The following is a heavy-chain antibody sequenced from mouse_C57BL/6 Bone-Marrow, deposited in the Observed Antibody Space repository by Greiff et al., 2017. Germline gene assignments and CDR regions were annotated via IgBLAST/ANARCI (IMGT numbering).Heavy chain of an antibody. D-gene: IGHD1-1*01. V-gene: IGHV1-19*01. CDR2: INPYNGGT. J-gene: IGHJ3*01. CDR3: ARSDYGSSYPFAY. CDR1: GYTFTDYY. Sequence: VQLQQSGPVLVKPGASVKMSCKASGYTFTDYYMNWVKQSHGKSLEWIGVINPYNGGTSYNQKFKGKATLTVDKSSSTAYMELNSLTSEDSAVYYCARSDYGSSYPFAYWGQGTLVTVSA.